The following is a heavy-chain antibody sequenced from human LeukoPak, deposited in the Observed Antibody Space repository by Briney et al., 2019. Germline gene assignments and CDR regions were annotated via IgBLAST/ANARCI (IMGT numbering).Heavy chain of an antibody. CDR3: AKNDKWKLLPLSPFDY. CDR2: ISWNSGSI. D-gene: IGHD1-1*01. J-gene: IGHJ4*02. CDR1: GFTFDDYA. V-gene: IGHV3-9*01. Sequence: GRSLRLSCAASGFTFDDYAMHWVRQAPGKGLEWVSGISWNSGSIGYADSVKGRFTISRDNAKNSLYLQMNSLRAEDTALYYCAKNDKWKLLPLSPFDYWGQGTLVTVSS.